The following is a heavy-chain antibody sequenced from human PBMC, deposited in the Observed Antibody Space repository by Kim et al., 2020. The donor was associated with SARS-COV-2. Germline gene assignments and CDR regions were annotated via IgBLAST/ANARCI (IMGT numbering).Heavy chain of an antibody. J-gene: IGHJ5*02. Sequence: ASVKVSCKASGYTFTSYYMHWVRQAPGQGLEWMGIINPSGGSTSYAQKFQGRVTMTRDTSTSTVYMELSSLRSKDTAVYYCAREGITMVRGKGEGNWFDPWGQGTLVTVSS. CDR2: INPSGGST. D-gene: IGHD3-10*01. V-gene: IGHV1-46*01. CDR1: GYTFTSYY. CDR3: AREGITMVRGKGEGNWFDP.